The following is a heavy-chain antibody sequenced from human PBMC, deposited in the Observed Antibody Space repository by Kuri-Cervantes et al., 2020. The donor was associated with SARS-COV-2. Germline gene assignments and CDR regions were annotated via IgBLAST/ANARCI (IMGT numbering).Heavy chain of an antibody. CDR1: GFTFSSYS. V-gene: IGHV3-21*01. J-gene: IGHJ3*02. Sequence: GESLKISCAASGFTFSSYSMNWVRQAPGKGLEWVSSISSSSSYIYYADSVKGRFTISRDNAKSSLYLQMNSLRAEDTAVYYCARVIEDTADAFDIWGQGTMVTVSS. D-gene: IGHD5-18*01. CDR2: ISSSSSYI. CDR3: ARVIEDTADAFDI.